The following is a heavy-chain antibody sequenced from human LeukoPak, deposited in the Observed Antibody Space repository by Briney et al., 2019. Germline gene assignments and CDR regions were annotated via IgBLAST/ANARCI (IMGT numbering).Heavy chain of an antibody. CDR2: INHSGST. CDR3: ARLVVPAASFDY. D-gene: IGHD2-2*01. Sequence: PSETLSLTCAVYGGSFSGYYWSWIRQPPGKGLEWIGEINHSGSTNYNPSRKSRVTISVDTSKNQFSLKLSSVTAADTAVYYCARLVVPAASFDYWGQGTLVTVSS. V-gene: IGHV4-34*01. J-gene: IGHJ4*02. CDR1: GGSFSGYY.